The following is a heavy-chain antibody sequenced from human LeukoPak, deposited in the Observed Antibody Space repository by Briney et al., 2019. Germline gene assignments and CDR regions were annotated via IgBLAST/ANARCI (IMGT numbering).Heavy chain of an antibody. D-gene: IGHD1-26*01. CDR1: GGSFSGYY. V-gene: IGHV4-34*01. CDR3: ARPVGAPGD. CDR2: INHSGST. Sequence: KSSETLSLTCAVYGGSFSGYYWSWIRQPPGKGLEWIGEINHSGSTNYNPSLKSRVTISVDTSKNQFSLKLSSVTAADTAVYYCARPVGAPGDWGQGTLVTVSS. J-gene: IGHJ4*02.